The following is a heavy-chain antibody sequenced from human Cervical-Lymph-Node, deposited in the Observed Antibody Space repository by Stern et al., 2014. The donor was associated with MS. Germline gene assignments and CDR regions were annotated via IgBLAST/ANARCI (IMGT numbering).Heavy chain of an antibody. CDR2: IIPIFGTP. D-gene: IGHD2-2*02. V-gene: IGHV1-69*01. J-gene: IGHJ6*02. CDR1: GDTFRNYA. Sequence: VQLVESGAEVKKPGSSVKVSCKASGDTFRNYAINWVRQAPGQGLEWMVGIIPIFGTPIYAQNFLGRVTITADESTSTAYLELSSLRSEDTAVYYCAREGGRIIVVAAAIQPKNGMDVWGQGTTVTVSS. CDR3: AREGGRIIVVAAAIQPKNGMDV.